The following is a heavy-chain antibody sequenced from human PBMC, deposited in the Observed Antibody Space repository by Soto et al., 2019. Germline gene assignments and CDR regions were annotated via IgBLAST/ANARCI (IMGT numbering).Heavy chain of an antibody. J-gene: IGHJ3*02. Sequence: SETLSLTCTVSGGSIRSYCWTWIRRPPGKGLEWIGCICYSGSTNYNPSLKSRVTISVDTSKNQFSLKLSSVTAADTAVYYCARQYYGSGFDIWGQGTMVTVSS. V-gene: IGHV4-59*08. CDR1: GGSIRSYC. CDR2: ICYSGST. D-gene: IGHD3-10*01. CDR3: ARQYYGSGFDI.